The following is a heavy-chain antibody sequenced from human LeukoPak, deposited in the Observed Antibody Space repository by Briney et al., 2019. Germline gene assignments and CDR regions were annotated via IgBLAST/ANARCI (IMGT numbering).Heavy chain of an antibody. CDR2: INHSGST. CDR1: GGSFSGYY. CDR3: ARLSGYSSSWYGTNFDL. J-gene: IGHJ2*01. V-gene: IGHV4-34*01. D-gene: IGHD6-13*01. Sequence: KPSEALSLTCAVYGGSFSGYYWSWIRQPPGKGLEWIGEINHSGSTNYNPFLKSRVTISVDTSKNQFSLKLSSVTAADTAVYYCARLSGYSSSWYGTNFDLWGRGTLVTVSS.